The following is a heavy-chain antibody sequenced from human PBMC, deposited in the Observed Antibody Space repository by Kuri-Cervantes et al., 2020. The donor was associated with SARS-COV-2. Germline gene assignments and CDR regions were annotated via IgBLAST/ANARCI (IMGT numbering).Heavy chain of an antibody. CDR2: ISYDGSNK. Sequence: LSLTCAASGFTFSSYAMHWVRQAPGKGLEWVAVISYDGSNKYYADSVKGRFTISRDNSKNTLYLQMNSLRAEDTAVYYCARVSYDYWLGGYWYFDLWGRGTLVTVSS. CDR1: GFTFSSYA. D-gene: IGHD3-3*01. V-gene: IGHV3-30*01. J-gene: IGHJ2*01. CDR3: ARVSYDYWLGGYWYFDL.